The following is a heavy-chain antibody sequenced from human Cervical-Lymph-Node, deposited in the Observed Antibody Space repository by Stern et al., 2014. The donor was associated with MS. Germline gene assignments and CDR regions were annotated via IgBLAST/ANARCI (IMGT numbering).Heavy chain of an antibody. D-gene: IGHD6-13*01. CDR1: GGSISSGGYY. CDR2: IYYSGST. Sequence: QLQLQDSGPGLVKPSQTLSLTCTVSGGSISSGGYYWSWIRQHPGKGLEWIGYIYYSGSTYYNPSLKSRVTISVDTSKNQFSLKLSSVTAADTAVYYCASSAADTGGAFDIWGQGTMVTVSS. V-gene: IGHV4-31*03. CDR3: ASSAADTGGAFDI. J-gene: IGHJ3*02.